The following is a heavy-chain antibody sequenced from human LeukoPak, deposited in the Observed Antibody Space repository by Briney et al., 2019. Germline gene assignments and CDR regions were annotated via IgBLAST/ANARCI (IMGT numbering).Heavy chain of an antibody. Sequence: SETLSLTCAVSNYSIRNGYYWGWIRQPPGKGLEWIGCLYRSGNTYYSPSLKGRVTISVDTSKNQFSLRLSSVTAADTAVYYCARGEGCSGRICSFDYGGQGTLVTVSS. J-gene: IGHJ4*02. D-gene: IGHD2-8*02. CDR1: NYSIRNGYY. V-gene: IGHV4-38-2*01. CDR2: LYRSGNT. CDR3: ARGEGCSGRICSFDY.